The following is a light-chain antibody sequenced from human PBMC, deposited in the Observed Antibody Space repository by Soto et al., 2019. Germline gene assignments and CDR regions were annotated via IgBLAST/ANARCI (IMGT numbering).Light chain of an antibody. Sequence: EIVLTQSPGTLSLSPGERATLSCRASQSVSSTCLAWYQQKPGQAPRLLIYGASNRATGIPDRFSGSGSGTDFTLTINKLEPGDFAVYYCHQYGSSPYTFGQGTKLEIK. CDR1: QSVSSTC. CDR3: HQYGSSPYT. J-gene: IGKJ2*01. CDR2: GAS. V-gene: IGKV3-20*01.